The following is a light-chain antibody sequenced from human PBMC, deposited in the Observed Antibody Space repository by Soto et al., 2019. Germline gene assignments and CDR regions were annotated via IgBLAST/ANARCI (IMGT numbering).Light chain of an antibody. CDR1: QSVSSTY. Sequence: EIVLTQSPGTLSFSPGERATLSCRASQSVSSTYLAWYQQKPGQPPRLLIYGASSRATGIPVRFSGSGSGTDFTLTISRLEPEDFAVYSCQQYNYSPRTFGQGTKLEIK. CDR3: QQYNYSPRT. CDR2: GAS. V-gene: IGKV3-20*01. J-gene: IGKJ2*01.